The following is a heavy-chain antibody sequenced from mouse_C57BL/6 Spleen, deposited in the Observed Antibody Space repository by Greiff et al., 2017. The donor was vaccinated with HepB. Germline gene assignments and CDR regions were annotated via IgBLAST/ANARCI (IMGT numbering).Heavy chain of an antibody. J-gene: IGHJ4*01. CDR2: IRLKSDNYAT. V-gene: IGHV6-3*01. CDR3: TAITTALYAMDY. CDR1: GFTFSNYW. D-gene: IGHD1-2*01. Sequence: EVKVEESGGGLVQPGGSMKLSCVASGFTFSNYWMNWVRQSPEKGLEWVAQIRLKSDNYATHYAESVKGRFTISRDDSKSSVYLQMNNLRAEDTGIYYCTAITTALYAMDYWGQGTSVTVSS.